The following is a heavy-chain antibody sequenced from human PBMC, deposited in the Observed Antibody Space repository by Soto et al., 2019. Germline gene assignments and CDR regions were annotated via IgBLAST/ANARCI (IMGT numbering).Heavy chain of an antibody. D-gene: IGHD4-17*01. V-gene: IGHV1-18*01. CDR3: ARGTTVTGNYFYMEG. CDR2: ISGYNGNT. CDR1: GYTFISYG. J-gene: IGHJ6*03. Sequence: ASVKVSCKTSGYTFISYGISWVRQAPGQGLEWMGWISGYNGNTNYAQKFQGRITMTTDTSTSTAFMELRSLRSDDTAIYYCARGTTVTGNYFYMEGWGKGTTVTVSS.